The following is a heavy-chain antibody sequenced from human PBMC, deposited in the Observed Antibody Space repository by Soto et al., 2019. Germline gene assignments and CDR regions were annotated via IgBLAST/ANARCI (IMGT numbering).Heavy chain of an antibody. D-gene: IGHD6-13*01. CDR2: IYYSGST. Sequence: QVQLQESGPGLVKPSQTLSLTCTVSGGSISSGGYYWSWIRQHPGKGLEWIGYIYYSGSTYNNPSLKSRVTISVDTSKNQFSLKLSSVTAADTAVYYCARGWSGPTSSSSDFDYWGQGTLVTVSS. J-gene: IGHJ4*02. CDR1: GGSISSGGYY. CDR3: ARGWSGPTSSSSDFDY. V-gene: IGHV4-31*03.